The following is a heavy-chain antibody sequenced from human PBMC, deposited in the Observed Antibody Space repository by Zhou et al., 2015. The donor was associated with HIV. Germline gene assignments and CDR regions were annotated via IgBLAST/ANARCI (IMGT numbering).Heavy chain of an antibody. CDR3: ARHRLGYYYDSSGDNWFDP. Sequence: QVQLVQSGVEVKKTGASVKVSCKASGYKFISYGITWVRQAPGQGLEWMGWISAYNGNTNYAQNLQDRITMTKDTSTSTAYMELRSLRSDDTAVYYCARHRLGYYYDSSGDNWFDPWAREPWSPSPQ. CDR1: GYKFISYG. J-gene: IGHJ5*02. V-gene: IGHV1-18*01. CDR2: ISAYNGNT. D-gene: IGHD3-22*01.